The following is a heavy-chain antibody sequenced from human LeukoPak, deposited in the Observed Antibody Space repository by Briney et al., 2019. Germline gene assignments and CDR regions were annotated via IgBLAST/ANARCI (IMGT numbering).Heavy chain of an antibody. Sequence: GASVKLSCKASAGTFSSSANSWVRHGPGQGLELMGRIIPSLGIANYAQKFQGRVTITADKSTSTAYMELSSMRSEDTAVYYCATSSVVVINPFMWGPFDYWGQGTLVTVSS. CDR3: ATSSVVVINPFMWGPFDY. CDR2: IIPSLGIA. V-gene: IGHV1-69*04. D-gene: IGHD3-22*01. J-gene: IGHJ4*02. CDR1: AGTFSSSA.